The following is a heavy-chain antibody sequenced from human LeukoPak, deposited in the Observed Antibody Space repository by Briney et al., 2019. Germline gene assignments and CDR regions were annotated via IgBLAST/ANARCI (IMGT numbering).Heavy chain of an antibody. Sequence: SETLSLTCAVYGGPFSGYYWSWIRQPPGKGLEWIGEINHSGSTNYNPSLKSRVTISVDTSKNQFSLKLSSVTAADTAVYYCARVLPGRVDYWGQGTLVTVSS. V-gene: IGHV4-34*01. CDR3: ARVLPGRVDY. CDR1: GGPFSGYY. D-gene: IGHD2/OR15-2a*01. J-gene: IGHJ4*02. CDR2: INHSGST.